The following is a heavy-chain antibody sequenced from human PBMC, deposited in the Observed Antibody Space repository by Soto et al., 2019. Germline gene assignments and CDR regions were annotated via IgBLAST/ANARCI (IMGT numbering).Heavy chain of an antibody. J-gene: IGHJ6*02. D-gene: IGHD2-2*01. CDR2: IIPIFGTA. V-gene: IGHV1-69*12. CDR1: GGTFSSYA. Sequence: QVELVQSGAEAKKAGSSVKVSCKASGGTFSSYAISWVRQAPGQGLEWMGGIIPIFGTANYAQKFQGRVTITADESTSTAYMELSSLRSEDTAVYYCARHVPAAGYYYGMDVWGQGTTVTVSS. CDR3: ARHVPAAGYYYGMDV.